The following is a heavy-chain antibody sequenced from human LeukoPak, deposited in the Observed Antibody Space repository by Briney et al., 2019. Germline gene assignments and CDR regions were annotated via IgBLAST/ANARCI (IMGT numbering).Heavy chain of an antibody. D-gene: IGHD6-19*01. CDR1: GFTFSDYY. V-gene: IGHV3-11*01. J-gene: IGHJ4*02. CDR2: ISSSGSTI. Sequence: GGSPRLSCAASGFTFSDYYMSWIRQAPGKGLEWVSYISSSGSTIYYADSVKGRFTISRDNSKNALYLQMSSLRAEDTAVYYCAKDGSVAVAGTPTDYWGQGTLVTVSS. CDR3: AKDGSVAVAGTPTDY.